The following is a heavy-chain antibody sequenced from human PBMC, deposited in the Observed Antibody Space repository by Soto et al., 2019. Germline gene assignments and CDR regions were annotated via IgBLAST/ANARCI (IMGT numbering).Heavy chain of an antibody. CDR1: GFTFSSYA. V-gene: IGHV3-64D*08. J-gene: IGHJ4*02. CDR2: ISSNGGST. CDR3: VKRGLYYDFWSGSDDY. D-gene: IGHD3-3*01. Sequence: GGSLRLSCSASGFTFSSYAMHWVRQAPGKGLEYVSAISSNGGSTYYADSVKGRFTISRDNSKDTLYLQMSSLRAEDTAVYYCVKRGLYYDFWSGSDDYWGQGTLVTVSS.